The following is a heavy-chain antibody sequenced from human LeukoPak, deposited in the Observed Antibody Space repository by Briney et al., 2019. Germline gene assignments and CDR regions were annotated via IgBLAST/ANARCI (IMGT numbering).Heavy chain of an antibody. Sequence: SETLSLTCTVSGGSISSINYYWAWIRQPPGKALEWIGSIYYGGSTYYNPSLKSRVTISVDTSKNQFSLKLSSVTAADTAVYYCASNPTYYAFWSTNYTRGWFDPWGQGTLITVSS. D-gene: IGHD3-3*01. CDR2: IYYGGST. V-gene: IGHV4-39*01. CDR1: GGSISSINYY. CDR3: ASNPTYYAFWSTNYTRGWFDP. J-gene: IGHJ5*02.